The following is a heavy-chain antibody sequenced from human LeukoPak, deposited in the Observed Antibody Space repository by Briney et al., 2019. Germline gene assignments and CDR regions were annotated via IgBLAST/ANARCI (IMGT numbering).Heavy chain of an antibody. CDR3: AREQRLGTPERYNWFDP. J-gene: IGHJ5*02. D-gene: IGHD6-19*01. V-gene: IGHV4-38-2*02. CDR1: GYSISSGYY. CDR2: IYHSGST. Sequence: SETLSLTCTVSGYSISSGYYWGWIRQPPGKGLEWIGSIYHSGSTYYNPSLKSRVTISVDTSKNQFSLKLSSVTAADTAVYYCAREQRLGTPERYNWFDPWGQGTLVTVSS.